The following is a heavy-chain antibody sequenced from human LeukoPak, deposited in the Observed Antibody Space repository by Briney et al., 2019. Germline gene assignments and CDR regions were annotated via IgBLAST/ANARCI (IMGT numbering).Heavy chain of an antibody. CDR1: GYTFTGYY. V-gene: IGHV1-2*02. CDR2: INPNSGGT. J-gene: IGHJ4*02. D-gene: IGHD1-14*01. CDR3: ARGPGSATGEAFDS. Sequence: GASVKVSCKASGYTFTGYYMHWVRQAPGQGLEWMGWINPNSGGTNYAQKFQGRVTMTRDTSISTAYMELSRLRSEDTAVYYCARGPGSATGEAFDSWGQGALVTVFS.